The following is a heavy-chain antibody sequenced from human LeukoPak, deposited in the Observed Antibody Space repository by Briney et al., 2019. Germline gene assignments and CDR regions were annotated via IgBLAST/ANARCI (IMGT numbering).Heavy chain of an antibody. CDR2: ISSSSSYI. Sequence: GGSLRLSCAASGFTFSSYSMNWARQAPGKGLEWVSSISSSSSYIYYADSVKGRFTISRDNAKNSLYLQMNSLRAEDTAVYYCARGRYSSSWLDFDYWGQGTLVTVSS. V-gene: IGHV3-21*01. J-gene: IGHJ4*02. CDR3: ARGRYSSSWLDFDY. D-gene: IGHD6-13*01. CDR1: GFTFSSYS.